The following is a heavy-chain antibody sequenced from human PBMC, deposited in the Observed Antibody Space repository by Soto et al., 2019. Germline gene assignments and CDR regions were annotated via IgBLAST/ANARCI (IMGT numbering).Heavy chain of an antibody. CDR1: GFTFSSYG. CDR3: AKLRSSSWTQYAFDI. CDR2: ISYDGSNK. Sequence: GGSLRLSCAASGFTFSSYGMHWVRQAPGKGLEWVAVISYDGSNKYYADSVKGRFTISRDNSKNTLYLQMNSLRAEGTAVYYCAKLRSSSWTQYAFDIWGHGTMVTVSS. V-gene: IGHV3-30*18. J-gene: IGHJ3*02. D-gene: IGHD6-13*01.